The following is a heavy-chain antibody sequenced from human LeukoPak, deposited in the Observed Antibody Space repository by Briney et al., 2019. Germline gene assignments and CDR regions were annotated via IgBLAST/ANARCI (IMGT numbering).Heavy chain of an antibody. V-gene: IGHV3-74*01. D-gene: IGHD4-11*01. Sequence: GGSLRLSCAASGLTFGDYWMHWVRQAPGKGLVWVSRIISDGSSASYADSVKGRFTMSRDNAKNTLHLQMNSLRVEDTAVYYCVRDSNYHPDCWGQGTLVTVSS. J-gene: IGHJ4*02. CDR3: VRDSNYHPDC. CDR1: GLTFGDYW. CDR2: IISDGSSA.